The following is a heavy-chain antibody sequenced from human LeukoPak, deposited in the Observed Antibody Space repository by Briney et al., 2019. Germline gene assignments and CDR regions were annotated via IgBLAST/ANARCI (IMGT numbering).Heavy chain of an antibody. CDR1: GYILSDYY. J-gene: IGHJ4*02. CDR3: ARDGDGRINFDY. D-gene: IGHD3-10*01. CDR2: INPHSGGT. V-gene: IGHV1-2*02. Sequence: GASVKVSCKASGYILSDYYLHWVRQVPGQGLEWMGWINPHSGGTNYAQKFQGRVTVTRDTSISTDYMELSRLTSDDTAIYYCARDGDGRINFDYWGQGTLVTVSS.